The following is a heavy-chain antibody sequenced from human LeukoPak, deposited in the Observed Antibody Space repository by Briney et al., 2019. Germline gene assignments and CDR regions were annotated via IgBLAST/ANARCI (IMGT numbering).Heavy chain of an antibody. CDR2: IIPIFGRP. V-gene: IGHV1-69*05. CDR3: ARGETILNWFDP. CDR1: GYTFTSYG. J-gene: IGHJ5*02. D-gene: IGHD1-1*01. Sequence: SVKVSCKASGYTFTSYGISWVRQAPGQGLGWMGGIIPIFGRPDYAQKFQDIVTITTDESTNTVYMELSSLRSEDTAVYYCARGETILNWFDPWGQGTLVTVSS.